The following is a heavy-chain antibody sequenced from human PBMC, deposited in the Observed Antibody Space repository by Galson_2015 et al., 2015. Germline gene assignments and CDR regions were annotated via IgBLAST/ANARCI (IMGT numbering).Heavy chain of an antibody. CDR1: GYSFTSYW. D-gene: IGHD3-9*01. CDR3: ARRDSPGDYDILTTPYDY. Sequence: QSGAEVKKPGESLKISCKGSGYSFTSYWIGWVRQMPGKGLEWMGIIYPGDSDTRYSPSFQGQVTISADKSISTAYLRWSSLKASDTAMYYCARRDSPGDYDILTTPYDYWGQGTLVTVSS. CDR2: IYPGDSDT. V-gene: IGHV5-51*03. J-gene: IGHJ4*02.